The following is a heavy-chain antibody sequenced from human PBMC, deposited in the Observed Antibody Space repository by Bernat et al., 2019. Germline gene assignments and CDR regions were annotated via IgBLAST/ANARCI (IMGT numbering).Heavy chain of an antibody. CDR1: GGSISSSSYY. CDR3: ASGPVPAARIDYYYYGMDV. CDR2: IYYSGST. J-gene: IGHJ6*02. D-gene: IGHD2-2*01. V-gene: IGHV4-39*01. Sequence: QLQLQESGPGLVKPSETLSLTCTVSGGSISSSSYYWGWIRQPPGKGLEWIGSIYYSGSTYYNPSLKSRVTISVDTSKNQFSLKLSSVTAADTAVYYCASGPVPAARIDYYYYGMDVWGQGTTVTVSS.